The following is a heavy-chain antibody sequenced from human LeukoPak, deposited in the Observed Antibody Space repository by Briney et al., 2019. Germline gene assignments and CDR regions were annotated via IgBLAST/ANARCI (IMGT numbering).Heavy chain of an antibody. V-gene: IGHV3-23*01. CDR3: ARSVGYYYDSSGYYYFDY. CDR2: MSVGASPT. Sequence: QPGGSLRLSCAASGFTFSRFAMSWVRQAPGKGLEWVSAMSVGASPTFYADSVKGRFTISRDNAKNSLYLQMNSLRAEDTALYYCARSVGYYYDSSGYYYFDYWGQGTLVTVSS. D-gene: IGHD3-22*01. J-gene: IGHJ4*02. CDR1: GFTFSRFA.